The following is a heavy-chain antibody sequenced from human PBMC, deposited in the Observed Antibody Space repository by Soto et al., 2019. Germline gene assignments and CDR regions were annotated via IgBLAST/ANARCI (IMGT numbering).Heavy chain of an antibody. V-gene: IGHV1-46*01. Sequence: QVQLLQSGAEVKKPGASVKVSCKASGYTFTTYYMHWVRQAPGQGLEWMGIISPDGGRTSYAQKFPGRATMNRETSTSTVYMELSSLRSEDTAVYYCATRDPGHYWGQGTLVTVSS. CDR1: GYTFTTYY. J-gene: IGHJ4*02. CDR2: ISPDGGRT. CDR3: ATRDPGHY.